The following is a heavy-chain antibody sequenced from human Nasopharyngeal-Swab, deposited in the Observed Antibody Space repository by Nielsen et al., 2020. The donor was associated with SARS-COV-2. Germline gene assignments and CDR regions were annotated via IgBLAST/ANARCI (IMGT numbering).Heavy chain of an antibody. CDR3: ARAIRMYSSSWTYYYYGMDV. D-gene: IGHD6-13*01. Sequence: GGSLRLSCAASGFTVSSNYMRWVRQAPGKGLEWVSVIYSGGSTYYADSVKGRFTISRDNSKNTLYLQMNSLRAEDTAVYYCARAIRMYSSSWTYYYYGMDVWGQGTTVTVSS. CDR2: IYSGGST. J-gene: IGHJ6*02. V-gene: IGHV3-53*01. CDR1: GFTVSSNY.